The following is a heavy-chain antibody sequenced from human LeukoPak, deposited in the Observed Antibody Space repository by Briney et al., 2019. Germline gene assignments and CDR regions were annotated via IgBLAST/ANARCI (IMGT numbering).Heavy chain of an antibody. CDR1: GFTLSSSA. D-gene: IGHD2-2*02. Sequence: GGSLRLSCAASGFTLSSSAMSWVRQAPGKGLEWVSSITEGGATFYADSVRGRFIIFRDNSKNMVYLHMNSLRVDDTALYYCAKLIPDWGQGTLVTVSS. J-gene: IGHJ4*02. V-gene: IGHV3-23*01. CDR2: ITEGGAT. CDR3: AKLIPD.